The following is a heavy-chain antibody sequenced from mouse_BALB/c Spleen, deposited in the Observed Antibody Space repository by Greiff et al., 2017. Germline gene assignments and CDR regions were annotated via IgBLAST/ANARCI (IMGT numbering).Heavy chain of an antibody. Sequence: EVKLQESGPGLVKPSQSLSLTCTVTGYSITSDYAWNWIRQFPGNKLEWMGYISYSGSTSYNPSLKSRISITRDTSKNQFFLQLNSVTTEDTATYYCARSGYRSYAMDYWGQGTSVTVSS. CDR3: ARSGYRSYAMDY. D-gene: IGHD2-14*01. J-gene: IGHJ4*01. CDR1: GYSITSDYA. V-gene: IGHV3-2*02. CDR2: ISYSGST.